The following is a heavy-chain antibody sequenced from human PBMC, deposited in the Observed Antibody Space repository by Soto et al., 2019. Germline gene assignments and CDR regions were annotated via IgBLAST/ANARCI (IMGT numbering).Heavy chain of an antibody. Sequence: GQSLKISCKGSGHSFTSYWISRVRQMPGKGLEWMGRIDPSDSYTNYSPSFQGHVTISADKSISTAYLQWSSLKASDTAMYYCARQVAVADYYYYGMDVWGQGTTVTVSS. CDR1: GHSFTSYW. J-gene: IGHJ6*02. D-gene: IGHD6-19*01. CDR2: IDPSDSYT. CDR3: ARQVAVADYYYYGMDV. V-gene: IGHV5-10-1*01.